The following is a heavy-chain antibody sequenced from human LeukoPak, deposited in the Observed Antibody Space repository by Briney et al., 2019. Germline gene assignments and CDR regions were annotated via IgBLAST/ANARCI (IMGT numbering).Heavy chain of an antibody. V-gene: IGHV3-30*19. D-gene: IGHD1-1*01. J-gene: IGHJ3*02. CDR3: ARASWEHAFDI. CDR2: ISYDGSNK. CDR1: GFTFSNYG. Sequence: GGSLRLSCAASGFTFSNYGMHWVRQAPGKGLEWVAVISYDGSNKYYADSVKGRFTISRDNSKNTLYLQMNSLRAEDTAVYYCARASWEHAFDIWGQGTMVTVSS.